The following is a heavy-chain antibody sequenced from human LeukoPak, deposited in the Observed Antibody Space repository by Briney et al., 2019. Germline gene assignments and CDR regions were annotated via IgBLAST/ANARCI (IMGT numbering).Heavy chain of an antibody. CDR2: ISGSGVNT. CDR1: GFTFSNYL. D-gene: IGHD6-25*01. J-gene: IGHJ4*02. Sequence: PGGSLRLSCAASGFTFSNYLMSWVRQAPGKGLEWVSIISGSGVNTYYADSVQGRFTISRDNSKNTLLLQMNSLRVEDTAVYYCAKDLYSSGSCDYWGQGTLVTVSS. CDR3: AKDLYSSGSCDY. V-gene: IGHV3-23*01.